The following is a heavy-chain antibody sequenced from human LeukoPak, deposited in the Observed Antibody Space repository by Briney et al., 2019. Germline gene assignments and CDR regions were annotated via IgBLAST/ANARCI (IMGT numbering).Heavy chain of an antibody. Sequence: SETLSLTCTVSGGSISNYYWGWIRQPPGKGLEWIGSIYYSGSTYYNPSLKSRVTISVDTSKNQFSLKLSSVTAADTAVYYCRTISYGSGSYYNGGQGFDPWGQGTLVTVSS. CDR1: GGSISNYY. J-gene: IGHJ5*02. CDR2: IYYSGST. V-gene: IGHV4-39*01. D-gene: IGHD3-10*01. CDR3: RTISYGSGSYYNGGQGFDP.